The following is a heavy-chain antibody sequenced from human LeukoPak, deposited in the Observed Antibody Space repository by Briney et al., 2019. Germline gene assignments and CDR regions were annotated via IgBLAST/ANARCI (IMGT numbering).Heavy chain of an antibody. Sequence: GGSLRLSCAASGFTFTTYAMSWVRQAPGKGLEWVSAISGSGGSTYYADSVKGRFTISRDNSKNTLYLQMNSLRAEDTAVYYCAKVVGATTYFDYWGQGTLVTVSS. CDR1: GFTFTTYA. CDR3: AKVVGATTYFDY. CDR2: ISGSGGST. V-gene: IGHV3-23*01. J-gene: IGHJ4*02. D-gene: IGHD1-26*01.